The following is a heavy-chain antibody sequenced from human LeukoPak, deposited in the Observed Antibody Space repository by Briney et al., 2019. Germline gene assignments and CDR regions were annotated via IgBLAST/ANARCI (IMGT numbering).Heavy chain of an antibody. J-gene: IGHJ3*02. D-gene: IGHD5-24*01. CDR1: GFTFSTYW. Sequence: GGSLRLSCAASGFTFSTYWMTWVRQAPGKGLEWVANIKRDGSDKYYVDSVKGRFTISRDNAKNSLYLQMNSLRAEDTAVYYCARSPSPGGWLQLPYAFDIWGQGTMVTVSS. CDR3: ARSPSPGGWLQLPYAFDI. CDR2: IKRDGSDK. V-gene: IGHV3-7*01.